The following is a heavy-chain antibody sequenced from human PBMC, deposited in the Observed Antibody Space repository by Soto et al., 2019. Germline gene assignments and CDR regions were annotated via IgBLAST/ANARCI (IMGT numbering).Heavy chain of an antibody. CDR3: AKDQLQFLEWLLSPLGFDP. CDR1: GFTFSSYG. J-gene: IGHJ5*02. CDR2: ISYDGSNK. D-gene: IGHD3-3*01. Sequence: PGGSLRLSCAASGFTFSSYGMHWVRQAPGKGLEWVAVISYDGSNKYYADSVKGRFTISRDNSKNTLYLQMNSLRAEDTAVYYCAKDQLQFLEWLLSPLGFDPWGPGTLVTVSS. V-gene: IGHV3-30*18.